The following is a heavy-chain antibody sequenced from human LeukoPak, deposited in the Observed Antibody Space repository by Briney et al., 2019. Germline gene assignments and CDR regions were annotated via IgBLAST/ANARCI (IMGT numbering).Heavy chain of an antibody. CDR3: ARAAIWNNYPYPFDV. J-gene: IGHJ3*01. CDR2: IDTSGSS. D-gene: IGHD2-21*01. CDR1: GGSYTSGSDY. V-gene: IGHV4-61*09. Sequence: SETLSLICTVSGGSYTSGSDYWSWIRQPAGKRLEWIVHIDTSGSSTFNPSLKSRVTMSIDTSRNEFYLKLNSVAAADTAIYYCARAAIWNNYPYPFDVWGLGTMVSVSS.